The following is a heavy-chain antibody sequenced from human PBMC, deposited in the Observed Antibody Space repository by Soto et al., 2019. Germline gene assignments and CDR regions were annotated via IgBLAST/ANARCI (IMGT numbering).Heavy chain of an antibody. V-gene: IGHV3-74*01. CDR3: VTVATGSYSWRDY. J-gene: IGHJ4*02. CDR2: INSDGSRT. D-gene: IGHD1-26*01. Sequence: EVQLVESGGGSVQPGGSLRLSCGASGFTFSTYWMHWVRQAPGKGLVWVSRINSDGSRTNYAYSVKGRFTISRDNAKNTLYLQMNSLRAEDTAVYYFVTVATGSYSWRDYWGQGTLVTVSS. CDR1: GFTFSTYW.